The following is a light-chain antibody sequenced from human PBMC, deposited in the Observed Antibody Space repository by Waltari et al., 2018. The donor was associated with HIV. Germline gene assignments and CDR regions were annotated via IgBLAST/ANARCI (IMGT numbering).Light chain of an antibody. Sequence: DIQMTQSPSSLSASVGDRVTITCQASQDIRTYLNWYQQKPGRAPNLLIYSATSLQSGVPSRFSGSGSGTEFTLTISSVQPEDFATYYCQQSYSTPRTFGQGTKLEIK. CDR1: QDIRTY. V-gene: IGKV1-39*01. J-gene: IGKJ2*01. CDR2: SAT. CDR3: QQSYSTPRT.